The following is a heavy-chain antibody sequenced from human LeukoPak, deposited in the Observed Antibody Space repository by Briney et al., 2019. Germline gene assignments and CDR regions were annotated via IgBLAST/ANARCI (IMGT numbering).Heavy chain of an antibody. CDR1: GYTFTSYY. CDR2: INPSGGST. CDR3: AFGYSSGWPQFDY. J-gene: IGHJ4*02. V-gene: IGHV1-46*03. D-gene: IGHD6-19*01. Sequence: GASVKVSCKASGYTFTSYYMHWVRQAAGQGLEWMGIINPSGGSTSYAQEFQGRVTMTRDTSTSTVYMELSSLRSEDTAVYYCAFGYSSGWPQFDYWGQGTLVTVSS.